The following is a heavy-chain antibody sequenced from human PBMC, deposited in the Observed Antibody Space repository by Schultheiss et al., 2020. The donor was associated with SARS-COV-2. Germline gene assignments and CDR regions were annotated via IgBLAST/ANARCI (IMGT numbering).Heavy chain of an antibody. CDR3: ARGRWFGAS. D-gene: IGHD3-10*01. CDR1: GFTFNNYD. J-gene: IGHJ4*02. Sequence: GGSLRLSCAASGFTFNNYDMNWVRQAPGKGLEWVAHIKTSSSAIYYADSVKGRFTISRDNSKNTLYLQMNSLRAEDTAVYYCARGRWFGASWGQGTLVTVSS. CDR2: IKTSSSAI. V-gene: IGHV3-48*01.